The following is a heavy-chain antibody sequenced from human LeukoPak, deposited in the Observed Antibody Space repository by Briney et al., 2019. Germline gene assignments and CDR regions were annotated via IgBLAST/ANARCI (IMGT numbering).Heavy chain of an antibody. CDR1: GFTFSSYW. D-gene: IGHD3-10*01. Sequence: GGSLRLSCAASGFTFSSYWMHWVRQAPGKGLVWVSRINTDGSYTSYADSVKGRFTISRDNAKNTLYPQMNSLRAEDTAVYYCTRKGVFGDYSAYWGQGTLVTVSS. J-gene: IGHJ4*02. V-gene: IGHV3-74*01. CDR2: INTDGSYT. CDR3: TRKGVFGDYSAY.